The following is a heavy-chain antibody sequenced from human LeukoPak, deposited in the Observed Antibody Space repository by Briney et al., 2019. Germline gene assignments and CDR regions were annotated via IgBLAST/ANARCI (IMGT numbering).Heavy chain of an antibody. V-gene: IGHV4-59*12. CDR2: IYYSGST. CDR3: ARDLYSSTSFMDV. CDR1: GGSINSYY. Sequence: PSETLSLTCSVSGGSINSYYWSWIRQPPGKGLEWIGYIYYSGSTNYNPSLKSRVTISVDTSKNQFSLRLRSVTAADTAVYYCARDLYSSTSFMDVWGQGTTVTVSS. D-gene: IGHD6-6*01. J-gene: IGHJ6*02.